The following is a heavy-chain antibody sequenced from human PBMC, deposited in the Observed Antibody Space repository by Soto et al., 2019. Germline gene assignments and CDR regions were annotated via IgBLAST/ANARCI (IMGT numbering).Heavy chain of an antibody. V-gene: IGHV4-4*02. D-gene: IGHD1-7*01. J-gene: IGHJ4*02. CDR1: GASISSDSW. Sequence: QVQLQESGPGLVKPSGTLSLTCAVSGASISSDSWWSWVRKPPGKGLEWIGEVYHSGSTNYNPSLKSRVTISVDKSKNQFSLKLTSVTAADTAVYYCARDRELELLGNWGQGTLVTVSS. CDR3: ARDRELELLGN. CDR2: VYHSGST.